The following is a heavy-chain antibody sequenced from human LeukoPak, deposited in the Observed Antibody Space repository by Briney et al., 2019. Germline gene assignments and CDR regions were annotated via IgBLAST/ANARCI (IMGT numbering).Heavy chain of an antibody. J-gene: IGHJ4*02. V-gene: IGHV3-48*02. CDR3: ARDPERPTREADSGSYRDC. CDR1: GFTFSSYS. D-gene: IGHD1-26*01. Sequence: GGSLRLSCAASGFTFSSYSMNWVRQAPGKGLEWVSYISSSSSTIYYADSVKGRFTISRDNAKNSLYLQMNSLRDEDTAVYYCARDPERPTREADSGSYRDCWGQGTLVTVSS. CDR2: ISSSSSTI.